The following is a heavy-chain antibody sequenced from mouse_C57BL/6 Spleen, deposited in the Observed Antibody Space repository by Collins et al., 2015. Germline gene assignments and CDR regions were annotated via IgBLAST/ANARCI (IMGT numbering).Heavy chain of an antibody. CDR3: MRSHYHYWYFDV. V-gene: IGHV11-2*02. J-gene: IGHJ1*01. D-gene: IGHD1-2*01. Sequence: EVQLLETGGGLVQPGGSRGLSCEGSGFTFSGFWMSWVRQTPGKTLEWIGDINSDGSAINYAPSIKDRFTIFRDNDKSTLYLQMSNVRSEDTATYFCMRSHYHYWYFDVWGAGTTVTVSS. CDR2: INSDGSAI. CDR1: GFTFSGFW.